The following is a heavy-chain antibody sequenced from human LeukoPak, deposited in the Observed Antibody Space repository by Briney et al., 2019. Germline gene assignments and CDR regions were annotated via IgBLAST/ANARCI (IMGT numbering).Heavy chain of an antibody. CDR2: ISYDGRNK. CDR3: AKGYYEIHDAFDI. V-gene: IGHV3-30*04. Sequence: GGPLRLSCAVSGFTFSTYAMHWVRQAPGKGLEWVAFISYDGRNKYYADSVKGRFTISRDNSKNTLFLQMNSLRAEDTAVYYCAKGYYEIHDAFDIWGQGTMVTVSS. D-gene: IGHD3-9*01. J-gene: IGHJ3*02. CDR1: GFTFSTYA.